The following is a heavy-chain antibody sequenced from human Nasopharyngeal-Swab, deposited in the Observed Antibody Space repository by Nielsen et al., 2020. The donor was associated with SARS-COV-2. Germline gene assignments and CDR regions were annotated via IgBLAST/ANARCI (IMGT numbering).Heavy chain of an antibody. D-gene: IGHD3-3*01. J-gene: IGHJ4*02. CDR1: GGSISSYY. V-gene: IGHV4-59*13. Sequence: SETLSLTCTVSGGSISSYYWSWIRQPPGKGLGWIGYIYYSGSTNYNPSLKSRVTISVDTSKNQFSLKLSSVTAADTAVYYCARGTTIFGVVITPFDYWGQGTLVTVSS. CDR2: IYYSGST. CDR3: ARGTTIFGVVITPFDY.